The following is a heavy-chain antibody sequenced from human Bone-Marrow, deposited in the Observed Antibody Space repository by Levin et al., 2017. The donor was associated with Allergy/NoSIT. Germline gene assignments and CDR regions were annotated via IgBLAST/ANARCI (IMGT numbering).Heavy chain of an antibody. CDR2: INPKSGGT. J-gene: IGHJ4*02. V-gene: IGHV1-2*05. CDR1: GYTFTGSY. CDR3: ARYYNSYDY. D-gene: IGHD3-10*01. Sequence: ASVKVSCEASGYTFTGSYVHWVRQVSGHGLEWMGRINPKSGGTNYAERFQGRVAMTRDTSISTAYMELNWLRSDDTGIYYCARYYNSYDYWGQGTLVTVST.